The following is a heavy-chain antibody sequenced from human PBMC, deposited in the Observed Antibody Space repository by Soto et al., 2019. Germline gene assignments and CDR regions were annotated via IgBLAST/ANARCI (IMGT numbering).Heavy chain of an antibody. D-gene: IGHD5-12*01. J-gene: IGHJ5*02. CDR2: IDYFGTT. CDR3: ARGSRGPRWFDP. CDR1: GGSITSYNHY. V-gene: IGHV4-30-4*01. Sequence: SETLSLTCTVSGGSITSYNHYWTWIRQAPGKGLECIGYIDYFGTTSYSPSLQGRVTISVDKSKNQFSLNLTSVTAADTAVYYCARGSRGPRWFDPWGQGALVTFSS.